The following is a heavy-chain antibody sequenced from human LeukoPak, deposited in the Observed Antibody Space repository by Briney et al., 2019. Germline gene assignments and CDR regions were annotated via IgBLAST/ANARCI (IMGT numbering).Heavy chain of an antibody. CDR3: ARETTNHYYYYMDV. V-gene: IGHV4-61*02. D-gene: IGHD4-17*01. J-gene: IGHJ6*03. CDR1: GGSISSGSYY. CDR2: IYTSGST. Sequence: SETLSLTCTVSGGSISSGSYYWSWIRQPAGKGLEWIGRIYTSGSTNYNPSLKSRVTISVDTSKNQFSLKLSSVTAADTAVYYCARETTNHYYYYMDVWGKGTTVTISS.